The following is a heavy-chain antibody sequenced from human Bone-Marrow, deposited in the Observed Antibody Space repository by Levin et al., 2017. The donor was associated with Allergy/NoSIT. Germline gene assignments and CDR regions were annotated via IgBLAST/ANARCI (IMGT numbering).Heavy chain of an antibody. Sequence: SETLSLTCTVSGGSISSSSYYWGWIRQPPGKGLEWIGSIYYSGSTYYNPSLKSRVTISVDTSKNQFSLKLSSVTAADTAVYYCARHRDGSAVEGGFDPWGQGTLVTVSS. J-gene: IGHJ5*02. V-gene: IGHV4-39*01. CDR1: GGSISSSSYY. D-gene: IGHD6-19*01. CDR3: ARHRDGSAVEGGFDP. CDR2: IYYSGST.